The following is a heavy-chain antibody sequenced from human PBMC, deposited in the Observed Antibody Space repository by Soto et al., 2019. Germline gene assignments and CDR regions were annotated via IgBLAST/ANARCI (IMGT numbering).Heavy chain of an antibody. CDR2: IYYSVST. J-gene: IGHJ4*02. CDR1: GGSISSSSYY. D-gene: IGHD1-26*01. Sequence: QLQLQESGPGLVKPSETLPLTCTVSGGSISSSSYYWGWIRQPPGKGLEWIGSIYYSVSTYYNPSLKSRVTISVDTSKNQFSLKLSSVTAADTAVYYCARLFSGSFSDYWGQGTLVTVSS. V-gene: IGHV4-39*01. CDR3: ARLFSGSFSDY.